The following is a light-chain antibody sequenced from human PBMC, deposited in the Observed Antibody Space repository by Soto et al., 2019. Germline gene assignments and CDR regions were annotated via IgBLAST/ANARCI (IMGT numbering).Light chain of an antibody. CDR3: SSYTTSNTLV. J-gene: IGLJ1*01. V-gene: IGLV2-14*01. CDR2: EVS. CDR1: SSDVGGYKY. Sequence: QSALTQPASVSGSPGQSITISCSGTSSDVGGYKYVSWYQQHPGKAPTLMIYEVSYRPSGVSNRFSGSKSGNTASLTISGLQAEDEADYYCSSYTTSNTLVFGTGTKVTVL.